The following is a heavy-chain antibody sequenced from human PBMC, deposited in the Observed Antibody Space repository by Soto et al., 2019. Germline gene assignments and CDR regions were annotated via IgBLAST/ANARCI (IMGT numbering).Heavy chain of an antibody. CDR1: GGTFSSYA. V-gene: IGHV1-69*13. J-gene: IGHJ6*02. CDR3: ARGDCSSTSCYYYYYGMDV. Sequence: SVKVSCKASGGTFSSYAISWVRQAPGQGLEWMGGIIPIFGTANYAQKFQGRVTITADESTSTAYMELSSLRSEDTAVYYCARGDCSSTSCYYYYYGMDVWGQGTTVTVSS. CDR2: IIPIFGTA. D-gene: IGHD2-2*01.